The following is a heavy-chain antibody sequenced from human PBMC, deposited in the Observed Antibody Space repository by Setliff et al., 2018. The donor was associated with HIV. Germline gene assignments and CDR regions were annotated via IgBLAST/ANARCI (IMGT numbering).Heavy chain of an antibody. J-gene: IGHJ1*01. CDR3: ARSGSYVGPIQH. V-gene: IGHV4-61*05. CDR2: IYSSGST. CDR1: GGSISSSSYY. D-gene: IGHD3-10*02. Sequence: PSETLSLTCTVSGGSISSSSYYWGWIRQPPGKGLEWIGRIYSSGSTNYNPTLKSRLTMSVDTSKDQFSLKLTSVTAADTAVYYCARSGSYVGPIQHWGQGTLVTVSS.